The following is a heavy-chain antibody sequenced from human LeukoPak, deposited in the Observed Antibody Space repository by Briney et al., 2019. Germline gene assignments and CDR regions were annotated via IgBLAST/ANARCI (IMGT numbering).Heavy chain of an antibody. D-gene: IGHD3-16*01. Sequence: PGGSLILSCAASGFTFSSYAMNWVRQAPGKGLEWVSVISGSGGTTYYADSVKGRFTISRDNSKNMLYLQMNSLRAEDTAVYYCAKRVGGVNNFDYWGQGTLVTVSS. CDR1: GFTFSSYA. V-gene: IGHV3-23*01. CDR3: AKRVGGVNNFDY. J-gene: IGHJ4*02. CDR2: ISGSGGTT.